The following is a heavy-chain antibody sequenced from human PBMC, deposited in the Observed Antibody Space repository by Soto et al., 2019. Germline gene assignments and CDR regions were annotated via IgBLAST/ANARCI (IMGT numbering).Heavy chain of an antibody. J-gene: IGHJ3*02. Sequence: ASVKVSCKASGGTFSSYTISWVRQAPGQGLEWMGRIIPILGIANYAQKFQGRVTITADKSTSTAYMELSSLRSEYTAVYYGASRELSYAFDIWGQGTMVTVSS. CDR2: IIPILGIA. D-gene: IGHD1-7*01. CDR1: GGTFSSYT. V-gene: IGHV1-69*02. CDR3: ASRELSYAFDI.